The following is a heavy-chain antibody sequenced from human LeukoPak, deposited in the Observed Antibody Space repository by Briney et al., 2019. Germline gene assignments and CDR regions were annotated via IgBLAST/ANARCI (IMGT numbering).Heavy chain of an antibody. CDR1: GGSISSYY. CDR2: IYTSGST. D-gene: IGHD2-2*01. CDR3: ARQTRYCSSTTCSDLHYYYNYYIDV. J-gene: IGHJ6*03. V-gene: IGHV4-4*07. Sequence: SETLSLTCTVSGGSISSYYWSWIRQPAGKGLEWIGRIYTSGSTNYNPSLKSRVTISVDTSKNQFSLKLSSVTAADTAVYYCARQTRYCSSTTCSDLHYYYNYYIDVWGKGTTVTISS.